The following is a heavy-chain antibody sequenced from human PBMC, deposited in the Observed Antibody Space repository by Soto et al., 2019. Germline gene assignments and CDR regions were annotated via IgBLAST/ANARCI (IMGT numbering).Heavy chain of an antibody. J-gene: IGHJ4*02. V-gene: IGHV3-33*01. CDR3: ARPDGRSFRFGY. CDR2: IWYDGSNK. Sequence: PGGSMRLCCAASGFTVSIYGMPWVRQAPGKGLEWVAVIWYDGSNKYYADSVKGRFTISRDNSKNTLYLQMNSLRAEDTAVYYCARPDGRSFRFGYCGQGTLVTVSS. CDR1: GFTVSIYG.